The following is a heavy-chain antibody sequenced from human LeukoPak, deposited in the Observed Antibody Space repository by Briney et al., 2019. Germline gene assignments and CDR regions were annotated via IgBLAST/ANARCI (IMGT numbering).Heavy chain of an antibody. CDR2: ISSSSSTI. CDR1: GFTFSSYS. Sequence: GGSLRLSCAASGFTFSSYSMNWVRQAPGKGLEWVSYISSSSSTIYYADSVKGRFTISRDNAKNSLYLQMNSLRAEDTAVYYCAREYSSSWYRYFDYWGQGTLVTVSS. D-gene: IGHD6-13*01. J-gene: IGHJ4*02. CDR3: AREYSSSWYRYFDY. V-gene: IGHV3-48*04.